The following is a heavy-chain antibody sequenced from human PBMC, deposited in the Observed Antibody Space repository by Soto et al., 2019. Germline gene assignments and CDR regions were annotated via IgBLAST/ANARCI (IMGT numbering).Heavy chain of an antibody. J-gene: IGHJ6*02. CDR2: ISAYNGNT. Sequence: GASVQVSCKASGYTFTSYGISWVRQAPGQGLEWMGWISAYNGNTNYAQKLQGRVTMTTDTSTSTAYMEMNSLRAEDTGVYYCARDLRYGDYVNVGWSMDVWGQGTTVTVSS. D-gene: IGHD4-17*01. CDR1: GYTFTSYG. CDR3: ARDLRYGDYVNVGWSMDV. V-gene: IGHV1-18*04.